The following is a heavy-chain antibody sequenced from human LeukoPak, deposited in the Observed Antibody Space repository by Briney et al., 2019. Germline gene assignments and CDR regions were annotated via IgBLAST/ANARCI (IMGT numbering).Heavy chain of an antibody. V-gene: IGHV3-30*18. Sequence: GGSLRLSCAASGFTFSSYGMHWVRQAPGKGLEWVAVISYDGSNKYYADSVKGRFTISRDNSKNTLYLQMNSLRAGDTAVYYCAKDRSYGFDYWGQGTLVTVSS. J-gene: IGHJ4*02. CDR2: ISYDGSNK. D-gene: IGHD5-18*01. CDR1: GFTFSSYG. CDR3: AKDRSYGFDY.